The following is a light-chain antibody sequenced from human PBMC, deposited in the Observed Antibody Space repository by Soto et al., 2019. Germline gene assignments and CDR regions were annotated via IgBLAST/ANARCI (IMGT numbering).Light chain of an antibody. CDR1: SSNIGRNT. J-gene: IGLJ3*02. CDR3: ATWDGSLSGWV. Sequence: QSVLSQPHSASGTPGQRVTISCSGSSSNIGRNTVNWYQQLPGTAPKLLIHSNNHRPSGVPDRFSGSKSGTSASLAISGLQSDDEADYYCATWDGSLSGWVFGGGTKLTVL. CDR2: SNN. V-gene: IGLV1-44*01.